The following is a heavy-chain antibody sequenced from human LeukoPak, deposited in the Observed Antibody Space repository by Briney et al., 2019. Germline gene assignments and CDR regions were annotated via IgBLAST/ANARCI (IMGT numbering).Heavy chain of an antibody. CDR1: GGSISSSSYY. V-gene: IGHV4-39*07. CDR2: IYYSGST. CDR3: ARGYGIAAAGTRIDY. Sequence: SETLSLTCTVSGGSISSSSYYWGWIRQPPGKGLEWIGSIYYSGSTYYNPSLKSRVTISVDTSKNQFSLKLSSVTAADTAVYYCARGYGIAAAGTRIDYWGQGTLVTVSS. J-gene: IGHJ4*02. D-gene: IGHD6-13*01.